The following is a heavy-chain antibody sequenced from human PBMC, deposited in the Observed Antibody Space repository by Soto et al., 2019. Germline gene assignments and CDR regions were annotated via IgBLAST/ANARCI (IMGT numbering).Heavy chain of an antibody. CDR2: ISGSGGAT. Sequence: EVQLLESGGGLAQPGGPLRLSCVASGFTFSNYAMTWLRQTPGKRLEWVSAISGSGGATYYADSVKARFTISRDDSENAVFLQMTSLRVEDTAVYYCAKDLRLGLGEFGYWGQGTLVSFSS. J-gene: IGHJ4*02. CDR1: GFTFSNYA. D-gene: IGHD3-16*01. V-gene: IGHV3-23*01. CDR3: AKDLRLGLGEFGY.